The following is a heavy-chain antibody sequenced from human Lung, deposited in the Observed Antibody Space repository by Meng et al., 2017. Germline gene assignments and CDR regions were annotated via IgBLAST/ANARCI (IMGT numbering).Heavy chain of an antibody. Sequence: FKASEPLSLPWCVFVWSLRGYYWLWIRQPPGKGLEWIGEIIDSGSTNYNPSLKSRVTISVDTSKNQFSLRVTSVTAADRAVYYCVRRTYSSGWYFDYWGQGTLVTVSS. V-gene: IGHV4-34*12. CDR1: VWSLRGYY. J-gene: IGHJ4*02. CDR2: IIDSGST. CDR3: VRRTYSSGWYFDY. D-gene: IGHD6-19*01.